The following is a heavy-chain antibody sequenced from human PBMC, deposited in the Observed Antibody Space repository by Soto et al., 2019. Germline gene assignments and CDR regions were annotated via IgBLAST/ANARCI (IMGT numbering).Heavy chain of an antibody. Sequence: KTSETLSLTCTVSGASISGFYWSWIRKSAGKGLEWIGRIYATGTTDYNPSLKSRVMMSVDTSKKQFSLKLRSVTAADTAVYYCVRDGTKTLRDWFDPWGQGISVTVSS. CDR2: IYATGTT. D-gene: IGHD1-1*01. J-gene: IGHJ5*02. CDR1: GASISGFY. CDR3: VRDGTKTLRDWFDP. V-gene: IGHV4-4*07.